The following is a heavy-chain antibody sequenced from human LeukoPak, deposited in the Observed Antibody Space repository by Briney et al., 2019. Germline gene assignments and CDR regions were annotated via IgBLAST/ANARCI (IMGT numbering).Heavy chain of an antibody. CDR2: IIPIFGTA. Sequence: ASVKVSCKASGGTFSSYAISWVRQAPGQGLEWMGGIIPIFGTANYAQKFQGRVTITTDESTSTAYMELSSLRSEDTAVNYCARTPSGYGGLFDYWGQGTLVTVSS. D-gene: IGHD4-23*01. CDR1: GGTFSSYA. CDR3: ARTPSGYGGLFDY. J-gene: IGHJ4*02. V-gene: IGHV1-69*05.